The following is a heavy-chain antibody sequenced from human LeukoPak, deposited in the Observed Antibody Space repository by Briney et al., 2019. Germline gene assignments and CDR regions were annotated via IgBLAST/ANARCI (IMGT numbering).Heavy chain of an antibody. CDR1: GFTFSSFA. D-gene: IGHD5-12*01. V-gene: IGHV3-30*04. CDR3: AKDESSGYDWPNYFYGLDV. J-gene: IGHJ6*02. CDR2: ISYDGRTK. Sequence: GGSLRLSCEASGFTFSSFAMHWVRRSPGKGLEWVAVISYDGRTKYYADSVKGRFIISRDNSNKSLSLEMNSLRPDDTAVFYCAKDESSGYDWPNYFYGLDVWGQGTTAVVSS.